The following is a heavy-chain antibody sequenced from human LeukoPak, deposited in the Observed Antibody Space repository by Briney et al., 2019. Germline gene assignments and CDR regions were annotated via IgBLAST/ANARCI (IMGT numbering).Heavy chain of an antibody. J-gene: IGHJ4*02. CDR2: ITSGGDYI. CDR1: GFTFNTFN. Sequence: GGSLRLSCAASGFTFNTFNVNWVRQAPGKGLEWVSSITSGGDYIYHADSVKGRFTTSRDNAKNSLSLQLNSLRVEDTAVYYCARGHYDVLAASYKWTPDYWGQGTLVTVSS. D-gene: IGHD3-9*01. V-gene: IGHV3-21*01. CDR3: ARGHYDVLAASYKWTPDY.